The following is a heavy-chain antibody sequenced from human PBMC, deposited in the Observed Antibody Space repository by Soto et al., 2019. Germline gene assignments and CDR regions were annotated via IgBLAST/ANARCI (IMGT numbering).Heavy chain of an antibody. J-gene: IGHJ4*02. CDR3: AKGKTSGWYYFDY. V-gene: IGHV3-23*01. CDR2: ISASGRDI. D-gene: IGHD6-19*01. Sequence: EVQLLESGGDLVQPGGSLRLSCAASGFNFSNFAMSWVRQAPGRGLEWVSGISASGRDIHYADSVKDRFTVSRDNSKNTLYLQMNSLRAEDTAIYYCAKGKTSGWYYFDYWGQGALVTVSS. CDR1: GFNFSNFA.